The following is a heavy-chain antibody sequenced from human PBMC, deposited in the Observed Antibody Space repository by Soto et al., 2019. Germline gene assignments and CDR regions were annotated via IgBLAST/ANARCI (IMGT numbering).Heavy chain of an antibody. CDR2: ISAYNGNT. J-gene: IGHJ3*02. CDR1: GYTFTSYG. CDR3: ARVSRGSGSYYDAFDI. D-gene: IGHD1-26*01. Sequence: GASVKVSCKASGYTFTSYGISWVRQAPGQGLEWMGWISAYNGNTNYAQKLQGRVTMTTDTSTSTAYMELRSLRSDDTAVYYCARVSRGSGSYYDAFDIWGQGTMVTVSS. V-gene: IGHV1-18*04.